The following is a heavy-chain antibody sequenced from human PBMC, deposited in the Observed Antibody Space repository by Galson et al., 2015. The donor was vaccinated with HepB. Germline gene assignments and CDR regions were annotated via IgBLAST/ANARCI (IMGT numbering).Heavy chain of an antibody. CDR3: ARDWVYCSSTSCYSRAYYMDV. J-gene: IGHJ6*03. Sequence: SLRLSCAASGFTFSSYWMSWVRQAPGKGLEWVANIKQDGSEKYYVDSVKGRFTISRDNAKNSLYLQMNSLRAEDTAVYYCARDWVYCSSTSCYSRAYYMDVWGKGTTVTVSS. CDR1: GFTFSSYW. CDR2: IKQDGSEK. D-gene: IGHD2-2*02. V-gene: IGHV3-7*03.